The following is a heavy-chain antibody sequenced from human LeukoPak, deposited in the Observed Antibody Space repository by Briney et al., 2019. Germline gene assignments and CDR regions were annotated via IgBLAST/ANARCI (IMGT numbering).Heavy chain of an antibody. D-gene: IGHD5-12*01. J-gene: IGHJ4*02. CDR1: GFSFSTQE. CDR3: ARGSYTGFDLYFDH. CDR2: ISSNSRTI. V-gene: IGHV3-48*03. Sequence: GSLRLSCAASGFSFSTQEMTWVRQAPGKGLEWVSYISSNSRTIYYADSVKGRFTISRDNTRNSVFLQLNSLRVEDTGFYYCARGSYTGFDLYFDHWGQGTLVTVSS.